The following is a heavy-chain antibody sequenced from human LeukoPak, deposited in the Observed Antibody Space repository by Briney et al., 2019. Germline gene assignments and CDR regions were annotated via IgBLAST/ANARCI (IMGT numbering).Heavy chain of an antibody. J-gene: IGHJ4*02. CDR1: GGSIGGDH. CDR3: ARAVTGTSLVDF. CDR2: ISYTGST. Sequence: SETLSLTYTISGGSIGGDHWSWIRQAPGEGLEWIGYISYTGSTSYNPSLRSRVTISLNTPENQFSLRLTSVTAADTAVYYCARAVTGTSLVDFWGQGTLVAVSS. V-gene: IGHV4-59*08. D-gene: IGHD6-19*01.